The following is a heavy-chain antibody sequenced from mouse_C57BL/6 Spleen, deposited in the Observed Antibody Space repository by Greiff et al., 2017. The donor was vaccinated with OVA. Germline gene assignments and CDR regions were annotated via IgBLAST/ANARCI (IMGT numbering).Heavy chain of an antibody. CDR1: GYSFTGYY. CDR2: INPSTGGT. V-gene: IGHV1-42*01. J-gene: IGHJ3*01. Sequence: EVQLQQSGPELVKPGASVKISCKASGYSFTGYYMNWVKQSPEKSLEWIGEINPSTGGTTYNQKFKAKATLTVDKSSSTAYMQLKSLTSEDSAVYYCARGENGNPFAYWGQGTLVTVSA. CDR3: ARGENGNPFAY. D-gene: IGHD2-1*01.